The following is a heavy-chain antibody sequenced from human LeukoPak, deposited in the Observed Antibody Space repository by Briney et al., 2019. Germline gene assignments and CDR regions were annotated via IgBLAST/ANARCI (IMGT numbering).Heavy chain of an antibody. CDR3: ARRKGFTMVRGVRNYFDY. CDR1: GGSFSGYY. J-gene: IGHJ4*02. V-gene: IGHV4-34*01. D-gene: IGHD3-10*01. CDR2: INHSGST. Sequence: SETLSLTCAVYGGSFSGYYWSWIRQPPGKGLEWIGEINHSGSTNYNPSLKSRVTISVDTSKNQFSLKLSSVTAADTAVYYCARRKGFTMVRGVRNYFDYWGQGTLVTVSS.